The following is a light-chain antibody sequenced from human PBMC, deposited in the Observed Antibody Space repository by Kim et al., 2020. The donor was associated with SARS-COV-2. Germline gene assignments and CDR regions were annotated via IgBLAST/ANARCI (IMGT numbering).Light chain of an antibody. J-gene: IGKJ1*01. CDR2: KTS. V-gene: IGKV1-5*03. CDR1: QSISSW. Sequence: ASVGDRVTITCRASQSISSWLAWYQQKPGKAPNLLIYKTSTLESGVPSRFSGSGSGAEFTPTISSLQPDDFATYYCQHYDSYSWTFGQGTKVDIK. CDR3: QHYDSYSWT.